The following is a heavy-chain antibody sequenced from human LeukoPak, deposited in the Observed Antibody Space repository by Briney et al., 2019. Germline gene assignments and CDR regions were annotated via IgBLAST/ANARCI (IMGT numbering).Heavy chain of an antibody. D-gene: IGHD5-24*01. CDR2: IYFSGST. Sequence: SETLSLTCTVSGGSMSGYYWTWIRQPPGTGLEWIGYIYFSGSTNYNPSLKSRVTISVDTSKNQFSLKLSSVTAADTAVYYCARRRDGYNNFDYWGQGTLVTVSS. CDR1: GGSMSGYY. CDR3: ARRRDGYNNFDY. J-gene: IGHJ4*02. V-gene: IGHV4-59*08.